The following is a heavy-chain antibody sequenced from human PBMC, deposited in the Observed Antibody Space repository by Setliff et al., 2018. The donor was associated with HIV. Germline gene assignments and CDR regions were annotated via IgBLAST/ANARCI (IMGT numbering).Heavy chain of an antibody. CDR1: GGPFSDHY. CDR2: IHHTGYL. CDR3: AAFFVTPLTTQDF. Sequence: SETLSLTCAVHGGPFSDHYWNWIRQPPGKGLEWIAEIHHTGYLNYNPSLKSRVTISRDTSTNQFSLKVSSVTAADTAIYYCAAFFVTPLTTQDFWGQGTLVTVSS. V-gene: IGHV4-34*01. J-gene: IGHJ4*02. D-gene: IGHD4-17*01.